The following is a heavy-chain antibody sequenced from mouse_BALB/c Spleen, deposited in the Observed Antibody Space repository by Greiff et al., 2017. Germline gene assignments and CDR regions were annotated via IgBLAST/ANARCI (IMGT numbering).Heavy chain of an antibody. J-gene: IGHJ2*01. D-gene: IGHD1-1*01. CDR1: GFTFSSFG. CDR2: ISSGSSTI. V-gene: IGHV5-17*02. Sequence: EVKVVESGGGLVQPGGSRKLSCAASGFTFSSFGMHWVRQAPEKGLEWVAYISSGSSTIYYADTVKGRFTISRDNPKNTLFLQMTSLRSEDTAMYYCARELRYYFDYWGQGTTLTVSS. CDR3: ARELRYYFDY.